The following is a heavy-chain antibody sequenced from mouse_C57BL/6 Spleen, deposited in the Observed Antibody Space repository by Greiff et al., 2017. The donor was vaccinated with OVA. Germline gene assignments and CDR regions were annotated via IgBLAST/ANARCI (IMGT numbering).Heavy chain of an antibody. D-gene: IGHD1-1*01. Sequence: QVQLQQPGAELVRPGSSVKLSCKASGYTFTSYWMDWVTQRPGQGLEWIGNIYPSDSETHYNQKFKDKATLTVDKSSSTAYMQLSSLTSEDSAVYYCARSGSRGFAYWGQGTLVTVSA. CDR1: GYTFTSYW. CDR3: ARSGSRGFAY. J-gene: IGHJ3*01. V-gene: IGHV1-61*01. CDR2: IYPSDSET.